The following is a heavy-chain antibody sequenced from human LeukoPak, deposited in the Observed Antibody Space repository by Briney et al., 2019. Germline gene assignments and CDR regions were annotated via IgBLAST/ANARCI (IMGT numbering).Heavy chain of an antibody. CDR1: GFTFSSYG. CDR2: ISYDGSNK. D-gene: IGHD3-22*01. CDR3: AKDRDGSGYIDY. V-gene: IGHV3-30*18. Sequence: GGSLRLSCAASGFTFSSYGMHWVRQAPGKGLEWVAVISYDGSNKYYADSVKGRFTISRDNSKNTLYLQMNSLRAEDTAVYYCAKDRDGSGYIDYWGQGTLVTVSS. J-gene: IGHJ4*02.